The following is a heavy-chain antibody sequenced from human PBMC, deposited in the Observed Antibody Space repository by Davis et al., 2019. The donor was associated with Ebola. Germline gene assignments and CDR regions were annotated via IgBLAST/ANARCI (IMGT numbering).Heavy chain of an antibody. J-gene: IGHJ2*01. V-gene: IGHV5-51*01. CDR2: IYSGDSDT. CDR3: ARGTCDGDCYSKKAWYIDL. D-gene: IGHD2-21*02. Sequence: GGSLRLSCKGSGYSFTNYWIAWVRQLPGKGPEWMGIIYSGDSDTRYSPSFEDQVTISVDKSISTAYLHWSSLQTSDTAMYYCARGTCDGDCYSKKAWYIDLWGRGTLVTVSS. CDR1: GYSFTNYW.